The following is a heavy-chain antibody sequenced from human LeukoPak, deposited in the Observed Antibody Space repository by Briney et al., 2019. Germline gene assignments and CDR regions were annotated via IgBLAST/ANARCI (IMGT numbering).Heavy chain of an antibody. CDR1: GFTFCSYG. D-gene: IGHD1-26*01. CDR3: AKEVMVGATIVFDY. J-gene: IGHJ4*02. Sequence: GGSLRLSCAASGFTFCSYGMHWVRQAPGKGLEWVAFIRYDGSNKYYADSVKGRFTISRDNSKNTLYLQMNSLRAEDTAVYYCAKEVMVGATIVFDYWGQGTLVTVSS. CDR2: IRYDGSNK. V-gene: IGHV3-30*02.